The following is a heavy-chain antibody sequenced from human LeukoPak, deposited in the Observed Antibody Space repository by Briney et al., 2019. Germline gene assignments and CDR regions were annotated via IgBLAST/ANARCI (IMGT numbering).Heavy chain of an antibody. Sequence: GGSLRLSCAASGFTFSSNYMSWVRQAPGKGLEWVSVIYSGGSTYYADSVKGRFTISRDNSKNTLYLQMNSLRAEDTAVYYCAKEVGSSSGPVDYWGQGTLVTVSS. CDR2: IYSGGST. D-gene: IGHD6-6*01. J-gene: IGHJ4*02. V-gene: IGHV3-53*01. CDR3: AKEVGSSSGPVDY. CDR1: GFTFSSNY.